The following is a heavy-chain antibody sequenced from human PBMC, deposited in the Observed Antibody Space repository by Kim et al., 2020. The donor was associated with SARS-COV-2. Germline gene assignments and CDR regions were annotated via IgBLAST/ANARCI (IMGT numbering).Heavy chain of an antibody. D-gene: IGHD6-13*01. J-gene: IGHJ5*02. V-gene: IGHV4-34*01. Sequence: EWIGEITHSGSTTYNPSLKGRVTISVDTSKNQFSLKLSSVTAADTAVYYCVRGPGYSSSWYGARNWFDPWGQGTLVTVSS. CDR3: VRGPGYSSSWYGARNWFDP. CDR2: ITHSGST.